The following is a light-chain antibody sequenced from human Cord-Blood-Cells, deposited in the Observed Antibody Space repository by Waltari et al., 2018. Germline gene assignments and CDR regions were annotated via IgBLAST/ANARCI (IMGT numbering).Light chain of an antibody. V-gene: IGKV1-39*01. J-gene: IGKJ1*01. CDR1: QSISSY. CDR3: RQSYSTPWT. Sequence: DIQMTQSPSSLSASVGDRVTITCRASQSISSYLNWYQQKPGKAPKLLIYAASSLQSGVPSRFSRSGSGTDFTLTISRLQPEDFATYYCRQSYSTPWTFGQGTKVEIK. CDR2: AAS.